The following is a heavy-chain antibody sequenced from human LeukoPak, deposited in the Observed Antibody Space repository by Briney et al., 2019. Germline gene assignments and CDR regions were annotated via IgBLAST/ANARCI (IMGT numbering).Heavy chain of an antibody. D-gene: IGHD1-26*01. V-gene: IGHV3-20*04. CDR2: INWNGGST. CDR3: SRTSWDLRQDYTVSNYYDH. J-gene: IGHJ4*02. Sequence: GGSLRLSCAASGFSFDDYGMTWVRQAPGKGLEWVSGINWNGGSTDYADSVKGRFIISRDNAKNSLYLQMNSLKTEDTAVYYCSRTSWDLRQDYTVSNYYDHWGQGTQVIVSS. CDR1: GFSFDDYG.